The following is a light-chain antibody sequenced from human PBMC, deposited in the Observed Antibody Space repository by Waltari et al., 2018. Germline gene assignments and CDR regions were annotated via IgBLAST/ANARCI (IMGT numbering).Light chain of an antibody. J-gene: IGLJ3*02. CDR3: CSYAGSSTWV. V-gene: IGLV2-23*02. Sequence: QSALTQPASVSGSPGQSITISCTGTSSDVWTYNLVSWYQQHPGKAPKVMIYEVSKRPSGVSNRFSGSKSGNTASLTISGLQAEDEAAYYCCSYAGSSTWVFGGGTKLTVL. CDR1: SSDVWTYNL. CDR2: EVS.